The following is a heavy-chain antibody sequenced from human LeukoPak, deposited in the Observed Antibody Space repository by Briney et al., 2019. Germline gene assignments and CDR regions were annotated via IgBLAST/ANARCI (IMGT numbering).Heavy chain of an antibody. CDR1: GFTFSTYA. CDR3: AKERARHTNPYYFDY. D-gene: IGHD3-16*02. V-gene: IGHV3-23*01. Sequence: GRSLRLSCAASGFTFSTYAMSWVRQAPGKGLEWVSTISGSGANTYYADSVRGRFTISRDNSKNTLYLHMNSLRAEDTAVYYCAKERARHTNPYYFDYWGQGTLVTVSS. CDR2: ISGSGANT. J-gene: IGHJ4*02.